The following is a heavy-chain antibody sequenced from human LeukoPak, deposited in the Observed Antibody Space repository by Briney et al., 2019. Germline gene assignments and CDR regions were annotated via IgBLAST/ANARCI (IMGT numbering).Heavy chain of an antibody. J-gene: IGHJ4*02. Sequence: GGSLRLSCAASGFTFSSYEMNWVRQAPGKGLEWVSYISSSGSTIYYADSVKGRFTISRDNAKNSLYLQMNSLRAEDTAVYYCARAYCSSTSCKNQIDYWGQGTLVTVSP. CDR3: ARAYCSSTSCKNQIDY. CDR2: ISSSGSTI. D-gene: IGHD2-2*01. CDR1: GFTFSSYE. V-gene: IGHV3-48*03.